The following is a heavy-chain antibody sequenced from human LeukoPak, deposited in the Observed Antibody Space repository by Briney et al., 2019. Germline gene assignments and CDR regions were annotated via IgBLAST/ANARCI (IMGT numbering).Heavy chain of an antibody. CDR2: TTSSGGTI. D-gene: IGHD6-19*01. J-gene: IGHJ4*02. CDR3: ARDRSDRLAVAGTSAFDY. V-gene: IGHV3-48*01. Sequence: PGGSLRLSCAALGFTFSSYSMNWVRQAPGKGLEWLSYTTSSGGTIYYADSVKGRFTISRDNAKNSLYLQMNSLRAEDTAVYYCARDRSDRLAVAGTSAFDYWGQGTLVTVSS. CDR1: GFTFSSYS.